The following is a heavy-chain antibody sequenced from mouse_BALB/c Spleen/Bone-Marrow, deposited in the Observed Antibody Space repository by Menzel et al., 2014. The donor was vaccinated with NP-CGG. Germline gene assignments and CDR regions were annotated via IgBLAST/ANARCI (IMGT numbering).Heavy chain of an antibody. J-gene: IGHJ4*01. V-gene: IGHV1-12*01. CDR1: GYTFTSYN. D-gene: IGHD2-14*01. CDR3: ARDRDEALIDY. Sequence: LQQSGAELVKPGASVKMSCKASGYTFTSYNMHWVKQTPGQGLEWIGAIYPGNGDTSYNQKFKGKATLTADKSSSTAYMQLSSLTSEDSAVYYCARDRDEALIDYWGQGTSVTVSS. CDR2: IYPGNGDT.